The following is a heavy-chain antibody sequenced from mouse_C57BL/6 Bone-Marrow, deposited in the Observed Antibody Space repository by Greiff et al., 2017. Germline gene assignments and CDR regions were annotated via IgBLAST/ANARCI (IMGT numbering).Heavy chain of an antibody. CDR3: ARQVAWFAY. CDR1: GFTFSSYT. CDR2: ISGGGGNT. V-gene: IGHV5-9*01. D-gene: IGHD1-1*02. Sequence: EVKLVESGGGLVKPGGSLKLSCAASGFTFSSYTMSWVRQTPEKRLEWVATISGGGGNTYYPDSVKGRITISRDKAKSTLYLQLSSLRYEDTALYYCARQVAWFAYWGQGTLVTVSA. J-gene: IGHJ3*01.